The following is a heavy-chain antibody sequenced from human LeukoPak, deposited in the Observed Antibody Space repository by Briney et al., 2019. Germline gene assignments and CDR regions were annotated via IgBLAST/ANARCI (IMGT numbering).Heavy chain of an antibody. CDR3: ARHRSVAAGLNFDP. CDR2: IYYTGNT. Sequence: SETLSLTCTVSGGSISGSTYYWVWIRQPPGKGLEWIGSIYYTGNTYYNPSLKSRVTISVDTSKNQFSLKLSSATAADTAVYYCARHRSVAAGLNFDPWGQGTLVTVSS. V-gene: IGHV4-39*01. J-gene: IGHJ5*02. D-gene: IGHD6-13*01. CDR1: GGSISGSTYY.